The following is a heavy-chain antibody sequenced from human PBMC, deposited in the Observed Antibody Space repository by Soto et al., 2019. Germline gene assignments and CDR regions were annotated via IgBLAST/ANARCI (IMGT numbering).Heavy chain of an antibody. D-gene: IGHD3-10*01. CDR3: ASSGAQGLYYNYNGMDV. CDR2: IYHTGST. J-gene: IGHJ6*02. V-gene: IGHV4-4*02. Sequence: QVQLQESGPGLVEPSGTLSLTCAVAGASFSSTHWWSWVRQPPGKGLEWIGEIYHTGSTNYNPSLKSRVTISVDTTRNQFSLKLSSVTDADTAVYYCASSGAQGLYYNYNGMDVWGQGTTVTVSS. CDR1: GASFSSTHW.